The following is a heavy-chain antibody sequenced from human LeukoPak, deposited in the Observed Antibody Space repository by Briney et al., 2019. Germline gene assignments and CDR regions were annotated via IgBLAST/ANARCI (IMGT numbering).Heavy chain of an antibody. J-gene: IGHJ5*02. CDR2: INHSGST. Sequence: SETLSLTCAVYGGSFSGYYWSWIRQPPGKGLEWIGEINHSGSTNYNPSLKSRVTISVDTSKNQFSLKLSSVTAADTAVYYCARGPYYFGSGSYYRWFDPWGQGTLVTASS. CDR1: GGSFSGYY. D-gene: IGHD3-10*01. CDR3: ARGPYYFGSGSYYRWFDP. V-gene: IGHV4-34*01.